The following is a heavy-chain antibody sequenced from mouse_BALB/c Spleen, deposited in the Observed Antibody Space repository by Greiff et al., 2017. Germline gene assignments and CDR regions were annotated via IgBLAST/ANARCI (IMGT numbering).Heavy chain of an antibody. D-gene: IGHD1-1*01. J-gene: IGHJ3*01. CDR3: AKGSITTVVDPFAY. CDR2: INPSSGYT. CDR1: GYTFTSYT. Sequence: VQLVESAAELARPGASVKMSCKASGYTFTSYTMHWVKQRPGQGLEWIGYINPSSGYTEYNQKFKDKTTLTADKSSSTAYMQLSSLTSEDSAVYYCAKGSITTVVDPFAYWGQGTLVTVSA. V-gene: IGHV1-4*02.